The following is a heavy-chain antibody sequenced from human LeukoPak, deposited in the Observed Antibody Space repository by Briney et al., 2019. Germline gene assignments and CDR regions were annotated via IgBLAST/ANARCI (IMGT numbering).Heavy chain of an antibody. CDR2: IYYSGSI. D-gene: IGHD1-14*01. CDR3: ARGHNRVVAFDI. J-gene: IGHJ3*02. V-gene: IGHV4-39*07. Sequence: PSETLSLTCTVSGGSISSYYWGWIRQPPGKGLEWIGSIYYSGSIYYNPSLKSRVTISVDTSKNQLSLKLSSVTAADTAVYYCARGHNRVVAFDIWGQGTMVTVSS. CDR1: GGSISSYY.